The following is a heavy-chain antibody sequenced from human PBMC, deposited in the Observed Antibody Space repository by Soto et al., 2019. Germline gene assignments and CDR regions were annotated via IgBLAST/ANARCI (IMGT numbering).Heavy chain of an antibody. V-gene: IGHV1-18*01. Sequence: QVQLVQSGVEVKKPGASVKVSCKASGYTFVNYGINWVRQAPGQGLEWMGWISAYSSNTHYAQNLHGRVTMTTETSTHTGYIEQRSMRSDDTAVDFWARSPLGASPHVDHWGHGTLVIVS. CDR1: GYTFVNYG. J-gene: IGHJ4*01. CDR3: ARSPLGASPHVDH. D-gene: IGHD1-26*01. CDR2: ISAYSSNT.